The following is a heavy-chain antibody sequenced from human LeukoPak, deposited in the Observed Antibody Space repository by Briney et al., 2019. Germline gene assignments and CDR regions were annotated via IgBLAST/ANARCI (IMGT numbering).Heavy chain of an antibody. CDR2: IIPILGIA. Sequence: SVKVSCKASGGTFSSYAISWVRQAPGQGLEWMGRIIPILGIANYAQRFQGRVTITADKSTSTAYMELSSLRSADTAVYYCAREGYYDSRGYYTNWFDPWGQGTLVTVSS. J-gene: IGHJ5*02. CDR3: AREGYYDSRGYYTNWFDP. D-gene: IGHD3-22*01. V-gene: IGHV1-69*04. CDR1: GGTFSSYA.